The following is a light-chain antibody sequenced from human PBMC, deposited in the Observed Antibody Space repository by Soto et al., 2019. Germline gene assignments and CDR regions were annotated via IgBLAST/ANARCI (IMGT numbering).Light chain of an antibody. CDR1: SSNIGGNY. CDR2: RNN. Sequence: QSVLTQPPSASATPGQRVTISCSGTSSNIGGNYVYWYQQLPGTAPKVLIFRNNERPSGVPDRFSGSKSGTSASLSISGLRSEDEADYYCAVWDHRLSGVLFGGGTKLTVL. J-gene: IGLJ3*02. V-gene: IGLV1-47*01. CDR3: AVWDHRLSGVL.